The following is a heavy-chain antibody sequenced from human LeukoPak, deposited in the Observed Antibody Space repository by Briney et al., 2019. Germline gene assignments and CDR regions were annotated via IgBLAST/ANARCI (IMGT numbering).Heavy chain of an antibody. CDR2: IYYSGST. Sequence: SETLSLTCTVSGGSISSSSYYWGWIRQPPGEGLEWIGRIYYSGSTYYNPSLKSRVTISVDTSKNQFSLKLSSVTAADTAVYYCARRGVSPQNGIDYWGQGTLVTVSS. J-gene: IGHJ4*02. V-gene: IGHV4-39*01. D-gene: IGHD3-16*01. CDR1: GGSISSSSYY. CDR3: ARRGVSPQNGIDY.